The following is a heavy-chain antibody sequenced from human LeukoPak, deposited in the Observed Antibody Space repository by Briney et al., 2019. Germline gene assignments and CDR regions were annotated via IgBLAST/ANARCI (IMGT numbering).Heavy chain of an antibody. CDR1: GFTFSGYY. V-gene: IGHV3-11*01. J-gene: IGHJ4*02. D-gene: IGHD2-15*01. CDR3: ARARGYCSGGFCYAYYFDY. Sequence: PGGSLRLSCAVSGFTFSGYYMSWIRQAPGKGLEWTSYITTSATTKYYADSVKGQFTMSRDNAKNSLFLQMNSLRAEDTAVYYCARARGYCSGGFCYAYYFDYWGQGTLVTVSS. CDR2: ITTSATTK.